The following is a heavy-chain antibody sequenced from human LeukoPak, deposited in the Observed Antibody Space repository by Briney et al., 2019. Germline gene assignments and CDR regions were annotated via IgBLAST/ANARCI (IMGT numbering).Heavy chain of an antibody. Sequence: GGSLRLSCAASGFTFSSYWMHWIRQAPGKGLVWVSRINSDGSSTSYADSVKGRFTISRDNSKNTLYLQMNSLRAEDTAVYYCARGAPYYYDSSGYLVAFDIWGQGTMVTVS. CDR3: ARGAPYYYDSSGYLVAFDI. J-gene: IGHJ3*02. D-gene: IGHD3-22*01. V-gene: IGHV3-74*01. CDR1: GFTFSSYW. CDR2: INSDGSST.